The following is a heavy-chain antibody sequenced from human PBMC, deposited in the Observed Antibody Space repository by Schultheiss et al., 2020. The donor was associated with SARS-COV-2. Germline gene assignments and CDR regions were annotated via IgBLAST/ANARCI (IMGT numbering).Heavy chain of an antibody. Sequence: GGSLRLSCAASGFTFSSYSMNWVRQAPGKGLEWVSSISSSSSYIYYADSVKGRFTISRDNAKNSLYLQMNSLRAEDTAVYYCARADNSRPSYFDYWGQGILVPCSS. CDR1: GFTFSSYS. J-gene: IGHJ4*02. CDR3: ARADNSRPSYFDY. V-gene: IGHV3-21*01. CDR2: ISSSSSYI. D-gene: IGHD1-20*01.